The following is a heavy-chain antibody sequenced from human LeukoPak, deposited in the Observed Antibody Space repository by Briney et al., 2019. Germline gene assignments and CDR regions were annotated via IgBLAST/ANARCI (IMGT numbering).Heavy chain of an antibody. CDR2: ISWNSGSI. CDR1: GFTFDDYA. CDR3: AKAPLDCSSTSCYTGYFDY. V-gene: IGHV3-9*01. J-gene: IGHJ4*02. Sequence: PGGSLRLSCAASGFTFDDYAMHWVRHAPGKGLEWVSGISWNSGSIGYADSVKGRFTISRDNAKNSLYLQMNSLRAEDTALYYCAKAPLDCSSTSCYTGYFDYWGQGTLVTVSS. D-gene: IGHD2-2*02.